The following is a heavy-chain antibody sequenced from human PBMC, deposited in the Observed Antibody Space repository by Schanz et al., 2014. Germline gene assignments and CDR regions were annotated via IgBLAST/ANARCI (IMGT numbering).Heavy chain of an antibody. D-gene: IGHD1-20*01. CDR2: ISGSGVST. CDR1: RFTFSSYA. J-gene: IGHJ6*02. Sequence: EVQLVESGGGLVQPGGSLRLSCAASRFTFSSYAMSWVRQAPGKGLEWVSAISGSGVSTYYADSVKGRFTISRDNSNHTLYLQMNSLRADDTAVYYCARRITGTHHNPYYHGMDVWGQGTTVTVSS. V-gene: IGHV3-23*04. CDR3: ARRITGTHHNPYYHGMDV.